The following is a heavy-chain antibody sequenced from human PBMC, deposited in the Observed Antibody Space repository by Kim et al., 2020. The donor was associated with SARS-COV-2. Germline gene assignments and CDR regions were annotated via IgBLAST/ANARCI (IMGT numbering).Heavy chain of an antibody. J-gene: IGHJ4*01. V-gene: IGHV3-23*01. Sequence: GGSLRLSCAASGFTFSSYAMSWVCQPPGTGLEWVSTVSGSGGRTYYADSAKFRFTISRDNSKNTLYLQMNSLRAEDTAAYYCAKSFPQWYLPSPFDY. D-gene: IGHD1-26*01. CDR3: AKSFPQWYLPSPFDY. CDR2: VSGSGGRT. CDR1: GFTFSSYA.